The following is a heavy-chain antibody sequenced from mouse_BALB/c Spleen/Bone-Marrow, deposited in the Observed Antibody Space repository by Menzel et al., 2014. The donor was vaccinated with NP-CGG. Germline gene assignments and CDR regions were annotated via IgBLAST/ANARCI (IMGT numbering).Heavy chain of an antibody. D-gene: IGHD2-1*01. Sequence: QVQLQQSGPGLVKPGASVKVSCKASGYTFTDYVITWVKQRTGQGLEWIGEIYPGSGSTYYNEKFKGKATLTADKSSNTAYMQLGSLTSEDSAVYFCARLDGNYRYAMDYWGQGASVTVSS. V-gene: IGHV1-81*01. J-gene: IGHJ4*01. CDR3: ARLDGNYRYAMDY. CDR2: IYPGSGST. CDR1: GYTFTDYV.